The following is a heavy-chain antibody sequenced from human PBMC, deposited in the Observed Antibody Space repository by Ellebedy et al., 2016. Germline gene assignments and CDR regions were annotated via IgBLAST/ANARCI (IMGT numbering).Heavy chain of an antibody. D-gene: IGHD3-22*01. J-gene: IGHJ6*03. Sequence: ASVKVSXKASGYTFTSYGISWVRQAPGQGLEWMGWISAYNGNTNYAQKLQGRVTMTTDTSTSTAYMELRSLRSDDTAVYYCARDGGGYYDSSGYSALLYYYYYMDVWGKGTTVTVSS. V-gene: IGHV1-18*01. CDR1: GYTFTSYG. CDR2: ISAYNGNT. CDR3: ARDGGGYYDSSGYSALLYYYYYMDV.